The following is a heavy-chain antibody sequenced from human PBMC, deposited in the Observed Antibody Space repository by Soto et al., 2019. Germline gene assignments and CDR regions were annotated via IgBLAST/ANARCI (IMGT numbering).Heavy chain of an antibody. Sequence: PSKISTLPWNVYCGSFYTYYLSWLRQSPGKGLEWIGYIFDGGSTNYNPFLESRVTISVATSKKQVSLKLSSVSAAHTALYFCAGYCSSSICPQDHYFGLQVWGQGTAVTSP. CDR3: AGYCSSSICPQDHYFGLQV. CDR2: IFDGGST. CDR1: CGSFYTYY. V-gene: IGHV4-59*01. J-gene: IGHJ6*02. D-gene: IGHD2-2*01.